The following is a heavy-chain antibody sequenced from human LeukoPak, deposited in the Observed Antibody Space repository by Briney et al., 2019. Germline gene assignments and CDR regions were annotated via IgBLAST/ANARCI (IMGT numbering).Heavy chain of an antibody. J-gene: IGHJ6*04. CDR3: AELGITMIGGV. CDR2: ISSSGSTI. D-gene: IGHD3-10*02. V-gene: IGHV3-48*03. Sequence: PGGSLRLSCAASGFTFSSYEMNWVRQAPGKGLEWVSYISSSGSTIHCADSVKGRFTLSRDNAKNSLYLQMNSLRAEDTAVYYCAELGITMIGGVWGKGTTVTVSS. CDR1: GFTFSSYE.